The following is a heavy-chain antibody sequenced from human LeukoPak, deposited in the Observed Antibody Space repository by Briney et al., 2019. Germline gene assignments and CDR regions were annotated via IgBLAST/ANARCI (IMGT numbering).Heavy chain of an antibody. J-gene: IGHJ4*02. V-gene: IGHV4-59*08. Sequence: SETLSLTCTVSGGSISSYYWSWIRQPPGKGLEWIGYIYYSGSTNYNPSPKSRVTISVDTSKNQFSLKLSSVTAADTAVYYCASSLHLQRYSGGLNYWGQGTLVTVSS. CDR1: GGSISSYY. CDR2: IYYSGST. D-gene: IGHD1-26*01. CDR3: ASSLHLQRYSGGLNY.